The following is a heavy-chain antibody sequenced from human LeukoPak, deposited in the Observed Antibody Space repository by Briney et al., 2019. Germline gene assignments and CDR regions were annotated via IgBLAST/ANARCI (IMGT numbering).Heavy chain of an antibody. Sequence: GESLKISCKGSGYSFTSYWIGWVRQMPGKGLEWMGIIYPGDSDTRYSPSFQGQVTISADKSISTAYLQWSSLKASDTAMYYCARRNLLQREWLLFHNWFDPWAREPWSPSPQ. CDR1: GYSFTSYW. CDR2: IYPGDSDT. D-gene: IGHD3-3*01. CDR3: ARRNLLQREWLLFHNWFDP. V-gene: IGHV5-51*01. J-gene: IGHJ5*02.